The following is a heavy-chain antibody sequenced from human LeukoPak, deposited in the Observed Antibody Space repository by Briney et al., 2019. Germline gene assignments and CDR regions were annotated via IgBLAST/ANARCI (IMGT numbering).Heavy chain of an antibody. CDR2: IYSGGAT. Sequence: PGGSLRLSCAASGFTFSSYEMNWVRQAPGKGLDWVSVIYSGGATYYADSVEGRFTISRDISKNMLFLQMNSLTVEDTAVYYCATDKSWGIMDYWGQGALVTVSS. V-gene: IGHV3-66*01. CDR1: GFTFSSYE. J-gene: IGHJ4*02. CDR3: ATDKSWGIMDY. D-gene: IGHD3-16*01.